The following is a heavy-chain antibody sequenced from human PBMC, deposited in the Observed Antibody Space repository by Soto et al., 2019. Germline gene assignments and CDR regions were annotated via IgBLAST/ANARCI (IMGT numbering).Heavy chain of an antibody. Sequence: QVPLVESGGGLVKPGGSLRLSCVASGFTFSDYYMSWIRQAPGKGLEWVSYISSRSSNTNYADSVKGRFSISRDNAKNSLYLQMNSLRVEDTAVYYCARGGAGSFPHYWGQGTLVTVSS. J-gene: IGHJ4*02. D-gene: IGHD3-10*01. CDR2: ISSRSSNT. CDR3: ARGGAGSFPHY. CDR1: GFTFSDYY. V-gene: IGHV3-11*05.